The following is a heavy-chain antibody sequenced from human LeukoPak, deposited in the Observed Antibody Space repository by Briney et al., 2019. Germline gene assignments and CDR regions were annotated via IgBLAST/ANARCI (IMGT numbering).Heavy chain of an antibody. V-gene: IGHV4-59*02. D-gene: IGHD5-12*01. CDR1: GASVSNYY. Sequence: SETLSLTCTVSGASVSNYYWSWIRQPPGKGLEWIGYFSYSGSTNYNPSLKSRVTISVDTSKNQFSLKLSSVTAADTAVYYCARGPLDSGYTHFDYWGQGTLVSVAS. CDR2: FSYSGST. J-gene: IGHJ4*02. CDR3: ARGPLDSGYTHFDY.